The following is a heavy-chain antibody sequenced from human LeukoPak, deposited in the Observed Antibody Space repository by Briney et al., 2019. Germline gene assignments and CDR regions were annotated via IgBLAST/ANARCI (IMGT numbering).Heavy chain of an antibody. CDR3: ARSGSNDWFAP. CDR1: GYTFTSYY. Sequence: ASVKVSCKASGYTFTSYYMHWVRQAPGQGLEWMGIINPSGGSTSYAQKLQGRVTMTTDTSTSTAYMELRSLRSADTAVYYCARSGSNDWFAPGGQETLVTVSS. CDR2: INPSGGST. D-gene: IGHD3-16*01. V-gene: IGHV1-46*01. J-gene: IGHJ5*02.